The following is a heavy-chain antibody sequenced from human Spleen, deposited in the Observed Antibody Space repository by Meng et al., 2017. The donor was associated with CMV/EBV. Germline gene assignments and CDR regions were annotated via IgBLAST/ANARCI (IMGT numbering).Heavy chain of an antibody. CDR2: SRNKANRYTT. V-gene: IGHV3-72*01. CDR3: VRGYNSFDS. Sequence: GGSLRLSCAASGFIFSDHYLDWVRQTPGKGLEWVGRSRNKANRYTTEYAASVKGRFTVSRDESKNSLYLQMNSLKTGDTAVYYCVRGYNSFDSWGQGTLVTVSS. J-gene: IGHJ4*02. CDR1: GFIFSDHY. D-gene: IGHD1-1*01.